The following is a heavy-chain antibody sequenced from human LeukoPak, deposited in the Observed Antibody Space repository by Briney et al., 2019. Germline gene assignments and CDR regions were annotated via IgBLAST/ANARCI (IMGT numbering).Heavy chain of an antibody. J-gene: IGHJ4*02. V-gene: IGHV1-24*01. CDR1: GYTLTELS. Sequence: ASVKVSCKASGYTLTELSMHWVRQAPGKGLEWMGGFDPEDGETIYAQKFQGRVTMTEDTSTGTAYMELSSLRSEDTAVYYCATGGGYDILTGFVYWGQGTLVTVSS. CDR2: FDPEDGET. D-gene: IGHD3-9*01. CDR3: ATGGGYDILTGFVY.